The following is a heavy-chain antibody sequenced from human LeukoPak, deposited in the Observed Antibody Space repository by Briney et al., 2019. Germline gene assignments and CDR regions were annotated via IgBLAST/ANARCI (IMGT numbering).Heavy chain of an antibody. J-gene: IGHJ3*02. V-gene: IGHV3-30*03. CDR3: ARDVHREGGRAFDI. D-gene: IGHD2-15*01. CDR2: ISYDGSNE. Sequence: GGSLRLSCAASGFLFSRYGIHWVRPAPGKGLGWVAVISYDGSNEYYADSVKGRFTISRDNSKNTLYLQMSSLRAEDTAVYYCARDVHREGGRAFDIWGQGTMVTVSS. CDR1: GFLFSRYG.